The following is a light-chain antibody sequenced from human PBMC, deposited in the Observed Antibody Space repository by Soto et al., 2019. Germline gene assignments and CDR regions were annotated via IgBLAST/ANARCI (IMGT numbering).Light chain of an antibody. CDR1: QGISSW. V-gene: IGKV1D-12*01. CDR2: AAS. J-gene: IGKJ3*01. CDR3: QRANCSPPFP. Sequence: DIQMTQSPSSVSASVGDRVTITCRASQGISSWLAWYQQKPGKAPKLLIYAASSLQSGVPSRFRGSVSGKYFPLTISALHPKFFATYFCQRANCSPPFPFAPGTKVNIK.